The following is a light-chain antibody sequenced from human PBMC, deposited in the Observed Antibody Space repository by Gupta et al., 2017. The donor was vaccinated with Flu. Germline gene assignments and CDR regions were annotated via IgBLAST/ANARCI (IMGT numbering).Light chain of an antibody. J-gene: IGKJ1*01. Sequence: IQMTQSPSSMSASVGDRVTITCRASQDISSWLAWYQQKPGKAPKLLIYGASNLQGGVPPRFSGSGSGTDFTLTIISLQPEDFATYYCQHIRNFPHTFGQGTKVEF. CDR3: QHIRNFPHT. CDR2: GAS. CDR1: QDISSW. V-gene: IGKV1-12*01.